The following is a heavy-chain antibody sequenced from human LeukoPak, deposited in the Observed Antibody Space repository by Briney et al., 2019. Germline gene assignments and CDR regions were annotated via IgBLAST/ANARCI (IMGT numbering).Heavy chain of an antibody. J-gene: IGHJ5*02. CDR3: ARTSHYYDSSGYYP. D-gene: IGHD3-22*01. CDR1: GGSISSYY. V-gene: IGHV4-59*01. CDR2: IYYSGST. Sequence: KPWETLSLTCTVSGGSISSYYWSWIRQPPGKGLEWIGYIYYSGSTNYNPSLKSRVTISVDTSKNQFSLKLSSVTAADTAVYYCARTSHYYDSSGYYPWGQGTLVTVSS.